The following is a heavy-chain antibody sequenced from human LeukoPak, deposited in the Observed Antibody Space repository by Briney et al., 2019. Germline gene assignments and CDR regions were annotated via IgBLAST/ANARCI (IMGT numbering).Heavy chain of an antibody. J-gene: IGHJ3*02. CDR1: GFTFSTSA. CDR2: INQGATHI. D-gene: IGHD1-26*01. CDR3: ARDSGRRDAFDI. V-gene: IGHV3-21*01. Sequence: GGPLRLSCAASGFTFSTSAMNWVRQAPGKGLEWVSSINQGATHIYYADSVRGRFTISRDNAKNSLYLQMNSLRAEDTAVYYCARDSGRRDAFDIWGQGTMVTVSS.